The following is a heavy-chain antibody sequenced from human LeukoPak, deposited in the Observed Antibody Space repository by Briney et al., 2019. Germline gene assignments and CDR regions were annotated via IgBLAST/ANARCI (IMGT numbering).Heavy chain of an antibody. V-gene: IGHV3-15*01. CDR1: GFTFSNAW. Sequence: GGSLRLSCAASGFTFSNAWMSWVRQAPGKGLEWVGRIKSKTDGGTTDYAAPVKGRFTISRDDSKNTLYLQMNSLKTEDTAVYYCTTDRALTTAHDYWGQGTLVTVSS. CDR2: IKSKTDGGTT. J-gene: IGHJ4*02. D-gene: IGHD4-17*01. CDR3: TTDRALTTAHDY.